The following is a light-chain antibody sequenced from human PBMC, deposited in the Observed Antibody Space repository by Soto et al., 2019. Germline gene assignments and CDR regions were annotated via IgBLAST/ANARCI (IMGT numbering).Light chain of an antibody. Sequence: DIQLTQSPSTLSASVGDRVTITCRASQSISTWLAWYHQKPGKAPKLLIYKASILESGVPSRFSGSGSGTEFTLNISSLQPDDFATYYCQQYNNYLTFGPGTKVDIK. J-gene: IGKJ3*01. CDR3: QQYNNYLT. CDR1: QSISTW. V-gene: IGKV1-5*03. CDR2: KAS.